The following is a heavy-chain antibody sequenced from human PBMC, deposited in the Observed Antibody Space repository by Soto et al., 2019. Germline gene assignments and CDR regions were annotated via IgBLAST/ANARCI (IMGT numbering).Heavy chain of an antibody. D-gene: IGHD4-4*01. Sequence: GGSLRLSCAASGFTFSSYAMSWVRQAPGKGLEWVSAISGSGGSTYYADSVKGRFTISRDNSKNTLYLQMNSLRAEDTAVYYCAKDPYSNWAIMGLCDYWGQGTLVTVSS. CDR2: ISGSGGST. J-gene: IGHJ4*02. V-gene: IGHV3-23*01. CDR1: GFTFSSYA. CDR3: AKDPYSNWAIMGLCDY.